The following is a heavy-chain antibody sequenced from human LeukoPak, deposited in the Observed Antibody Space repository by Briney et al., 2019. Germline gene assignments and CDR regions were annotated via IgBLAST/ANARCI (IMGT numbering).Heavy chain of an antibody. V-gene: IGHV4-39*01. D-gene: IGHD3-3*01. J-gene: IGHJ4*02. CDR2: IYYSGST. Sequence: PSETLSLTCTVSGGSISSTNYYWGWIRQPPGKGLEWIGSIYYSGSTFYNPSLQSRVTISVDTSKNQFSLRLSSVSAADTAVYYCARLDYDFWSGNHDYWGRGTLVTVSS. CDR3: ARLDYDFWSGNHDY. CDR1: GGSISSTNYY.